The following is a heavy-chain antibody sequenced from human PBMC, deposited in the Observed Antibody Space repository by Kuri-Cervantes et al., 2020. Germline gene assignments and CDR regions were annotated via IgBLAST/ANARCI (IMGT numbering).Heavy chain of an antibody. Sequence: GESLKISCAASGFTFSSYAMHWVRQAPGKGLEWVAVISYDGSNKYYADSVKGRFTISRDNSKNTLYLQMNSLRAEDTAVYYCARAATVTAFDPWGQGTLVTVSS. CDR1: GFTFSSYA. CDR2: ISYDGSNK. CDR3: ARAATVTAFDP. J-gene: IGHJ5*02. V-gene: IGHV3-30-3*01. D-gene: IGHD4-17*01.